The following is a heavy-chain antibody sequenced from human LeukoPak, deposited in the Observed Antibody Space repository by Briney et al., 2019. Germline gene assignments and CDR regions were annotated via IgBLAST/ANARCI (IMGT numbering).Heavy chain of an antibody. CDR2: IYTSGST. D-gene: IGHD2-2*01. Sequence: SETLSLTCTVSGGSISSYYWSWIRQPAGKGLEWIGRIYTSGSTNYNPSLKSRVTMSVDTSKNQSSLKLSSVTAADTAVYYCVSLGYCSSTSCPGFYYYYMDVWGKGTTVTVSS. CDR1: GGSISSYY. CDR3: VSLGYCSSTSCPGFYYYYMDV. V-gene: IGHV4-4*07. J-gene: IGHJ6*03.